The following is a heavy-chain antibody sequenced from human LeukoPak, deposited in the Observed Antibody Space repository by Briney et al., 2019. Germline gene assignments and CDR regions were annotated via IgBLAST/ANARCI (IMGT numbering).Heavy chain of an antibody. CDR1: GFTFSSYS. Sequence: GRSLRLSCAASGFTFSSYSMNWVRQAPGKGLEWVSSISSSSSYIYYADSVKGRLTISRNNAKNSLYLQMNSLRAEDTAVYYCARDSSSWQVDYWGQGTLVTVSS. CDR3: ARDSSSWQVDY. CDR2: ISSSSSYI. V-gene: IGHV3-21*01. J-gene: IGHJ4*02. D-gene: IGHD6-13*01.